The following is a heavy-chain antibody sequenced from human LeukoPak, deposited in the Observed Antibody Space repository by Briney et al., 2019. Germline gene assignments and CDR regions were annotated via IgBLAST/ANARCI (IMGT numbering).Heavy chain of an antibody. Sequence: GASVKISCKASVYTFTGYCMHWVRQAPGQGLEWMGWINPNSGGTNYAQKFQGRVTMTRDTSISTAYMELSRLRSDDTAVYYCARVGQEDWYIDLWGRGTLVTVSS. J-gene: IGHJ2*01. CDR1: VYTFTGYC. V-gene: IGHV1-2*02. CDR3: ARVGQEDWYIDL. CDR2: INPNSGGT.